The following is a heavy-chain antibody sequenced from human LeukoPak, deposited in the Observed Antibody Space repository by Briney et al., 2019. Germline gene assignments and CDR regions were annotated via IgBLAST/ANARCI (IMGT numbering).Heavy chain of an antibody. CDR3: ARDVFEYSSSWYHHYYYMDV. J-gene: IGHJ6*03. CDR1: GFTFSSYS. V-gene: IGHV3-21*01. Sequence: PGGSLRLSCAASGFTFSSYSMNWVRQAPGKGLEWVSSISSSSSYIYYADSVKGRFTISRDNAKNSLYLQMNSLRAEDTAVYYCARDVFEYSSSWYHHYYYMDVWGKGTTVTVSS. CDR2: ISSSSSYI. D-gene: IGHD6-13*01.